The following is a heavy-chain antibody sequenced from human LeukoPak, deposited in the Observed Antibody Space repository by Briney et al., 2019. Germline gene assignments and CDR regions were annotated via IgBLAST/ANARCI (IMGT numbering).Heavy chain of an antibody. Sequence: PGGSLRLSCAASGFTFSNFWLHSVRQAPGKGLEWVSRITIDGSNINYADSVQGRFTISRDNAKNTLYLQMNSLRAEDTAVYYCARGGHSSFDYWGQGALVTVSS. D-gene: IGHD3-16*01. V-gene: IGHV3-74*01. J-gene: IGHJ4*02. CDR2: ITIDGSNI. CDR3: ARGGHSSFDY. CDR1: GFTFSNFW.